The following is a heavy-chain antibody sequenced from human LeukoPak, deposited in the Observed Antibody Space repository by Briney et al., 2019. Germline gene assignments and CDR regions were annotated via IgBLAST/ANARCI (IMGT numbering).Heavy chain of an antibody. D-gene: IGHD1-26*01. Sequence: SETLSLTCTVSGGSISSYYWSWIRQPPGKGLEWIGYIYYSGSTNYNPSLKSRVTISVDTSKNQFSLKLSSVTAADTAVYYCARDRRSGSSRAFDYWGQGTLVTVSS. J-gene: IGHJ4*02. CDR2: IYYSGST. CDR1: GGSISSYY. CDR3: ARDRRSGSSRAFDY. V-gene: IGHV4-59*01.